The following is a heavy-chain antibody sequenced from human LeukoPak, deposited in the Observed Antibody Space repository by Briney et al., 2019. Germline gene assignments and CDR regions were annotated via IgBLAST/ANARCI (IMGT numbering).Heavy chain of an antibody. J-gene: IGHJ4*02. Sequence: NPSETLSLTCAVYGGSFSGYYWNWIRQSPGKGLEWIGEINHSGSTNYNPSLKSRVTISLDTSNNQFSLKLSSVTAADTAVYYCARRPTGIGYWGQGTLVTVSS. CDR3: ARRPTGIGY. CDR2: INHSGST. CDR1: GGSFSGYY. V-gene: IGHV4-34*01. D-gene: IGHD4-17*01.